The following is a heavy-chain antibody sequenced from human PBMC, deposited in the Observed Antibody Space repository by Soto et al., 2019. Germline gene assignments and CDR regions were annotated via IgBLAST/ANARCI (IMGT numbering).Heavy chain of an antibody. CDR2: MSFDGSIK. V-gene: IGHV3-30*03. CDR1: GFILGRYG. J-gene: IGHJ3*02. CDR3: ATIALPSAFDI. Sequence: PGGSLRLSCAASGFILGRYGMNWVRQAPGKGLEWVAVMSFDGSIKYYADSVKGRFTISRDNSKNTLYLQMNSLRAEDTAVYYCATIALPSAFDIWGQGTMVTVSS. D-gene: IGHD3-3*02.